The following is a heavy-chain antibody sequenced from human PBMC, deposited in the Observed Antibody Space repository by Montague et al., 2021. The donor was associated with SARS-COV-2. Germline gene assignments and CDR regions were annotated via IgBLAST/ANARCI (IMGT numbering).Heavy chain of an antibody. V-gene: IGHV4-4*02. CDR2: IYHSGST. D-gene: IGHD2-15*01. J-gene: IGHJ5*02. CDR3: ARGLGCSGGRCYGDWLDP. CDR1: GVSIGSNNW. Sequence: LSLTCAVSGVSIGSNNWWSWVRQPPGKGLEWIGEIYHSGSTNYNXSLKSRVTISVDKSKNQFSLKMSPVTAADTAVFYCARGLGCSGGRCYGDWLDPWGQGTLVTVSS.